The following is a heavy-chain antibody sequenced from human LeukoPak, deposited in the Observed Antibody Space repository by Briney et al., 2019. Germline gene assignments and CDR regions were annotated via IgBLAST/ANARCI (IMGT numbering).Heavy chain of an antibody. CDR2: ISSNSRYI. D-gene: IGHD6-13*01. Sequence: GGSLRLSCAASGFSFSTYSMSWVRQAPGKGLEWVSSISSNSRYIYYADSMRGRFTISRDNAKNSLYLQMNSLKPEDTAVYYCARVAEAAAFDSWGQGTLVTVPS. V-gene: IGHV3-21*06. J-gene: IGHJ4*02. CDR1: GFSFSTYS. CDR3: ARVAEAAAFDS.